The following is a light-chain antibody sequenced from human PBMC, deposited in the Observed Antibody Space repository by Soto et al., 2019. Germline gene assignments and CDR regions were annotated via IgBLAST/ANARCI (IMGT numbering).Light chain of an antibody. J-gene: IGKJ5*01. CDR2: AAS. V-gene: IGKV1-39*01. Sequence: DIQMTQSPSTLSASVGDRVTIACRASQSISSWLAWYQQKPGKAPKLLIYAASSLQGGVPSRFSGSGSGTDFTLSISSLQPEDFAIYYCQQSYSIPLTFGQGTRLEI. CDR3: QQSYSIPLT. CDR1: QSISSW.